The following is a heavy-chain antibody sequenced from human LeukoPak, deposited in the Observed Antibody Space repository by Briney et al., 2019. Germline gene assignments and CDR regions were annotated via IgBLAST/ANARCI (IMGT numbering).Heavy chain of an antibody. CDR3: ARGAARPGYTTSWYFWFDP. J-gene: IGHJ5*02. CDR2: ISTSSSTI. Sequence: GGSLRLSCAASGLTFSSYNMNWVRQAPGKGLQWVSYISTSSSTIYYADSVKGRFTISRDNAKNSLYLQMNSLRAEDTAVYYCARGAARPGYTTSWYFWFDPWGQGTLVTVSS. D-gene: IGHD6-13*01. V-gene: IGHV3-48*01. CDR1: GLTFSSYN.